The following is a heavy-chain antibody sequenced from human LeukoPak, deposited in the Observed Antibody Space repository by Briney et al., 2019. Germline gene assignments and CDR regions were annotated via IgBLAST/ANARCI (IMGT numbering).Heavy chain of an antibody. D-gene: IGHD2-8*01. CDR3: ARGDVSGFDP. J-gene: IGHJ5*02. V-gene: IGHV3-7*01. Sequence: GGSLRLSCAASGFTFSDYWLSWVRQAPGKGLEWVANMKQDGSEKNYVDSAKGRFTISRDNAKNSLYLQMNSLRAEDTAVYYCARGDVSGFDPWGQGTLVTVSS. CDR2: MKQDGSEK. CDR1: GFTFSDYW.